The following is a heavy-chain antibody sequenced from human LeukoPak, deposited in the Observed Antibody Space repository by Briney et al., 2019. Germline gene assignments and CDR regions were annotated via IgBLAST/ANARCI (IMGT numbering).Heavy chain of an antibody. CDR1: GYTFTDYY. J-gene: IGHJ6*03. Sequence: ASVKVSCKASGYTFTDYYINWVRQAPGQGLEWMGWINPNSGDTNYAQKFQDRVTMTRDTSISTAYIELNLLRSDDTAVYYCARATVFYYYYMDVWGKGTTVTISS. V-gene: IGHV1-2*02. CDR2: INPNSGDT. D-gene: IGHD4-17*01. CDR3: ARATVFYYYYMDV.